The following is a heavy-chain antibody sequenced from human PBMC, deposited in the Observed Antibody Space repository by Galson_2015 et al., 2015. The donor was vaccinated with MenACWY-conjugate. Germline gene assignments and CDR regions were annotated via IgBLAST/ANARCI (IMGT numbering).Heavy chain of an antibody. CDR1: GFTVSTSC. CDR2: ICSGSTT. Sequence: LSCAASGFTVSTSCMSWVRQAPGEGLEWVSIICSGSTTKYADSVKGRFTISGDNSKSTVYLQMNSLRVEDTAMYYCARSGVGYGERWLDPWGQGTLVTVSS. D-gene: IGHD3-3*01. J-gene: IGHJ5*02. CDR3: ARSGVGYGERWLDP. V-gene: IGHV3-53*01.